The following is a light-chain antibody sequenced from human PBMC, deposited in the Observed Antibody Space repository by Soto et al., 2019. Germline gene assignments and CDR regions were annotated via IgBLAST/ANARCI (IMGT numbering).Light chain of an antibody. Sequence: EIVLTQSPGTLSLSPGERATLSCRASQSVSSSYLAWYQQKPGQAPRLLIYGASSRATGIPDRFSGSGSGTDFTLTISRLEPEDFAVYYCQQYCSSPRNFGQGTKLEIK. J-gene: IGKJ2*01. CDR3: QQYCSSPRN. V-gene: IGKV3-20*01. CDR2: GAS. CDR1: QSVSSSY.